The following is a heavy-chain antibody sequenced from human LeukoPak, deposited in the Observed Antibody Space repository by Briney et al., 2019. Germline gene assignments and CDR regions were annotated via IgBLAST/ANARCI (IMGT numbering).Heavy chain of an antibody. Sequence: GGSLRLSCAASGFTFSDYYMSWIRQVPGKGLEWVSYISSSGSTIYYADSVKGRFTISRDNAKNSLYLQMNSLRAEDTAVYYCAEYYFSPRHYYYYMDVWGKGTTVTISS. V-gene: IGHV3-11*04. CDR3: AEYYFSPRHYYYYMDV. CDR2: ISSSGSTI. J-gene: IGHJ6*03. CDR1: GFTFSDYY. D-gene: IGHD3-10*01.